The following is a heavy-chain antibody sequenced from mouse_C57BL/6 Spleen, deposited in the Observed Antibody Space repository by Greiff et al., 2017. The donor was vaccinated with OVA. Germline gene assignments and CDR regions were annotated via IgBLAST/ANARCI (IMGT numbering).Heavy chain of an antibody. CDR1: GFSLTSYG. J-gene: IGHJ4*01. CDR3: ARNRDAMDY. CDR2: IWSGGSP. V-gene: IGHV2-2*01. Sequence: QVQLQQSGPGLVQPSQSLSITCTVSGFSLTSYGVHWVRQSPGKGLEWLGVIWSGGSPDYNAAFISRLSISKDNSKSQVFVKMNSLQADDTAIYYCARNRDAMDYWGQGTSVTVAS.